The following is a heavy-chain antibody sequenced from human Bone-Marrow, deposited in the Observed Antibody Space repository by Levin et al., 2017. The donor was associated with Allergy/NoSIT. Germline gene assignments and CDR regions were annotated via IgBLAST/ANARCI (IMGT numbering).Heavy chain of an antibody. CDR1: GFTLSDYY. Sequence: GESLKISCSASGFTLSDYYMSWIRQAPGKGLEWVSYISGSATTIYDADSVRGRFTVSRDNAKNSLYLQMNSLRAEDTAVYYCARAVGHYSTPYYFDLWGQGTLVTVSS. D-gene: IGHD2-21*01. CDR3: ARAVGHYSTPYYFDL. V-gene: IGHV3-11*01. CDR2: ISGSATTI. J-gene: IGHJ4*02.